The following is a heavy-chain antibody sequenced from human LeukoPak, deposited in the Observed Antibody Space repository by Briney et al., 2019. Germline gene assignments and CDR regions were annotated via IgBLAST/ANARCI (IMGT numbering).Heavy chain of an antibody. J-gene: IGHJ5*02. D-gene: IGHD3-22*01. CDR3: ARLATYYYDSSDNWFDP. V-gene: IGHV3-30*02. Sequence: GGSLGLSCAASGFTFSSYGMHWVRQAPGKGLEWVAFIRYDGTNKYYADSVKGRFTISRDNAKNSLYLQMNSLRAEDTAVYYCARLATYYYDSSDNWFDPWGQGTLVTVSS. CDR2: IRYDGTNK. CDR1: GFTFSSYG.